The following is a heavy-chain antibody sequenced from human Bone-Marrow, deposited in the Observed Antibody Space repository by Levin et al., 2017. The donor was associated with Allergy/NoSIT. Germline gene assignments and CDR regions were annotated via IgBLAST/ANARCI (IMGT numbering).Heavy chain of an antibody. V-gene: IGHV3-30*18. CDR2: ISYDGSIK. CDR1: GFPFSGHG. CDR3: AKDNGGTYRAGKNWFHP. Sequence: GGSLRLSCAASGFPFSGHGMHWVRQAPGKGLEWLTVISYDGSIKYYAESVKGRFTISRDNSKNTLYLEMNNLRPEDTAVYYCAKDNGGTYRAGKNWFHPWGPGTLVTVSS. D-gene: IGHD1-26*01. J-gene: IGHJ5*02.